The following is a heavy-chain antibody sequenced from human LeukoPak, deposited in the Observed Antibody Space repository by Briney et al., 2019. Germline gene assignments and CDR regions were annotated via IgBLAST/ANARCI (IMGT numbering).Heavy chain of an antibody. J-gene: IGHJ4*02. CDR2: ISYDGSNK. Sequence: GGSLRLTCTASGFILSTYSLNWVRQAPGKGLEWVAVISYDGSNKYYADSVKGRFTISRDNSKNTLYLQMNSLRAEDTAVYYCAKESTPDYFDCWGQGTLVTVSS. D-gene: IGHD5/OR15-5a*01. V-gene: IGHV3-30*18. CDR1: GFILSTYS. CDR3: AKESTPDYFDC.